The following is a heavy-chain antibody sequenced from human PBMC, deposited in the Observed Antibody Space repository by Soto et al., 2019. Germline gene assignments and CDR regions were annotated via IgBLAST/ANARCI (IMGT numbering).Heavy chain of an antibody. CDR3: AKGYCSSTSCYAIDAFDI. V-gene: IGHV3-23*01. CDR1: GFTFSSSA. CDR2: ISGSGGST. Sequence: EVQLLESGGGLVQPGGSLRLSCAASGFTFSSSAMNWVRRAPGKGLEWVSTISGSGGSTYYADSVKGRFTISRDNSKNTMYLQMNSLRAEDTAVYYCAKGYCSSTSCYAIDAFDIWGQGTMVTVSS. D-gene: IGHD2-2*01. J-gene: IGHJ3*02.